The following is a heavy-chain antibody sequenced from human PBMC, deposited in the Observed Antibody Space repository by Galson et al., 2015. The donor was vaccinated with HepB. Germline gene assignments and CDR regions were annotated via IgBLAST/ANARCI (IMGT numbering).Heavy chain of an antibody. CDR3: ARDRPLTKGLSLHDYGDYGPSYYYYMDV. D-gene: IGHD4-17*01. Sequence: SVKVSCKASGGTFSSYAISWVRQAPGQGLEWMGGIIPIFGTANYAQKFQGRVTITADESTSTAYMELSSLRSEDTAVYYCARDRPLTKGLSLHDYGDYGPSYYYYMDVWGKGTTVTVSS. CDR2: IIPIFGTA. CDR1: GGTFSSYA. V-gene: IGHV1-69*13. J-gene: IGHJ6*03.